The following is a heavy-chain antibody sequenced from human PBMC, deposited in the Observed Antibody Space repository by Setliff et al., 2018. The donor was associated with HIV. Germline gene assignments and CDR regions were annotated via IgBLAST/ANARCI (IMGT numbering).Heavy chain of an antibody. CDR3: ARTLRAAAMGYFDY. Sequence: SLPCAVSGYSISSGYYWGWIRQPPGKGLEWIGSIYHSGSTYNNPSLKSRVTISVDTSKNQFSLKLTSVTAADTAVYYCARTLRAAAMGYFDYWGQGTLVTVSS. V-gene: IGHV4-38-2*01. CDR2: IYHSGST. D-gene: IGHD5-18*01. J-gene: IGHJ4*02. CDR1: GYSISSGYY.